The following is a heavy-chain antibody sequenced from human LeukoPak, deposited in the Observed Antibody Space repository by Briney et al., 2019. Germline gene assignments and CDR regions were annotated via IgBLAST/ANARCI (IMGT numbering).Heavy chain of an antibody. CDR3: ARQPSGTAAFDI. J-gene: IGHJ3*02. CDR1: GGSISSYY. V-gene: IGHV4-59*08. Sequence: SQTLSLTCAVSGGSISSYYWSWIRQPPGKGLEWIAYIYHSGNPNYNPSFKSRVTISVDTSKNQFSLKLTSVAAADPAIYYCARQPSGTAAFDIWGQGTMVTVSS. D-gene: IGHD1/OR15-1a*01. CDR2: IYHSGNP.